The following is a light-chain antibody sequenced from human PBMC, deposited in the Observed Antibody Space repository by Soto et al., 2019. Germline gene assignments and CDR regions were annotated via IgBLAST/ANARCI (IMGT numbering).Light chain of an antibody. CDR1: SSDVGGYNY. V-gene: IGLV2-14*01. CDR2: DVS. J-gene: IGLJ1*01. Sequence: QSALTQPASVSGSPGQSITISCTGTSSDVGGYNYVSWYQQHPGKAPKLMIYDVSNRPSGVSNRFSGSKSGNTASLTISGLXAEDEADYYCSSYTSSSTVFGTGTKLTVL. CDR3: SSYTSSSTV.